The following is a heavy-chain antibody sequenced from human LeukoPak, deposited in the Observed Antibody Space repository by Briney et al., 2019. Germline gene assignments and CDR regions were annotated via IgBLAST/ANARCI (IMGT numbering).Heavy chain of an antibody. CDR2: IKQDGSEK. Sequence: GGSLRLSCAASGFTFSSYWMSWVRQAPGKGLEWVANIKQDGSEKYYVDSVKGRFTISRDNAKNSLYLQMNSLRAEDTAVYYCARGVGPKITMIVADTYYMDVWGKGTTVTVSS. CDR1: GFTFSSYW. J-gene: IGHJ6*03. D-gene: IGHD3-22*01. CDR3: ARGVGPKITMIVADTYYMDV. V-gene: IGHV3-7*04.